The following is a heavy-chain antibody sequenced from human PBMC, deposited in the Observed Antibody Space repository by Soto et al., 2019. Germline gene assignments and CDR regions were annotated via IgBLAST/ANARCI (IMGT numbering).Heavy chain of an antibody. J-gene: IGHJ4*02. CDR2: INFDGSAT. Sequence: EVQLVESGGGLVQPGGSRRLSCAVSGLTFSSSWMHWVRQGPGKGLVWVSRINFDGSATHYADSVQGRFTISRDNAKNVLYLQMTNLSAEDPAVYYCARDRGNYNGIFDYWGQGTLVPVSS. CDR3: ARDRGNYNGIFDY. D-gene: IGHD4-4*01. V-gene: IGHV3-74*01. CDR1: GLTFSSSW.